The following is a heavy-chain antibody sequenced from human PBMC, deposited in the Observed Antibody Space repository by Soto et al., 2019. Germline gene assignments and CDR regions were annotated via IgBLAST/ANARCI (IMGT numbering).Heavy chain of an antibody. CDR2: ISWDGNTT. V-gene: IGHV3-43*01. Sequence: GVSLRLSCAASGFSFDDYTMHWVRQAPGKTPEWVSLISWDGNTTYYADSVKGRFTVSRDNTKNSLYLQLNSLKIEDTALYYCVKDRTAVTGSPVFDSSGQGTLVTVFS. J-gene: IGHJ4*02. CDR3: VKDRTAVTGSPVFDS. D-gene: IGHD6-19*01. CDR1: GFSFDDYT.